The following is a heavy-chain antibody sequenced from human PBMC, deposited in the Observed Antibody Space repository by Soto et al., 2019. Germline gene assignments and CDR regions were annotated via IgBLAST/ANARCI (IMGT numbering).Heavy chain of an antibody. Sequence: QVLLVQSGAEVKKPGASVSVSCNASADTLTAYYIHWVRQASGQGLEWMGLISPTGGTSFCAQKFQGRLTMTRDTSTRTVYMELSRLRSDDTAIYYCTTDRLRGLFDPWGQGTPVIVSS. J-gene: IGHJ5*02. D-gene: IGHD2-21*02. CDR2: ISPTGGTS. CDR3: TTDRLRGLFDP. CDR1: ADTLTAYY. V-gene: IGHV1-46*01.